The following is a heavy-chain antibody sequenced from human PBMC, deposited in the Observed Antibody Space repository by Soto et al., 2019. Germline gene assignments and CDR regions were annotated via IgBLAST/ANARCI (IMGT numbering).Heavy chain of an antibody. J-gene: IGHJ5*02. Sequence: QVQLQESGPGLVKPSQTLSLTCTVSGGSISSGDYYWSWIRQHPGKGLEWIGYIYYSGSTYYNPSLKSRVTISVDPSKNQFSLRLSSVTAADTAVYYCASWWSGGRHAFDTWGQGTLIAVSS. CDR3: ASWWSGGRHAFDT. CDR2: IYYSGST. V-gene: IGHV4-31*03. D-gene: IGHD3-3*01. CDR1: GGSISSGDYY.